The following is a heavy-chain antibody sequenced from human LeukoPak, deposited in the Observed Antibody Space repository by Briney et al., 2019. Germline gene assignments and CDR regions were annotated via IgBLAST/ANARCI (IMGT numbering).Heavy chain of an antibody. CDR2: IYHSGST. CDR1: GGSISSGGYS. CDR3: ARAAGYYYDSSGYPNTYYYYGMDV. D-gene: IGHD3-22*01. Sequence: SETLSLTCAVSGGSISSGGYSWSWIRQPPGKGLEWIGYIYHSGSTYYNPSLKSRVTISVDRSKNQFSLKLSSVTAADTAVYYCARAAGYYYDSSGYPNTYYYYGMDVWGQGTTVTVSS. V-gene: IGHV4-30-2*01. J-gene: IGHJ6*02.